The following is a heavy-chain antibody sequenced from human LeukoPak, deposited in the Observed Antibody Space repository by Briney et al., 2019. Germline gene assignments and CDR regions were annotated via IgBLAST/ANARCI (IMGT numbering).Heavy chain of an antibody. CDR3: ARVWYYYDSSGYYYAHTSTGWFDP. J-gene: IGHJ5*02. CDR2: IYYSGST. D-gene: IGHD3-22*01. CDR1: GGSISSYY. V-gene: IGHV4-59*01. Sequence: SETLSLTCTVSGGSISSYYWSWIRQPPGEGLEWIGYIYYSGSTNYNPSLKSRVTISVDTSKNQFSLKLSSVTAADTAVYYCARVWYYYDSSGYYYAHTSTGWFDPWGQGTLVTVSS.